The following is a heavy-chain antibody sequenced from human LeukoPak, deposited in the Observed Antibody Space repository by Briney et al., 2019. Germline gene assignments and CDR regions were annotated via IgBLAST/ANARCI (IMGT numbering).Heavy chain of an antibody. CDR1: GFTFSNYA. V-gene: IGHV3-23*01. CDR2: IGISGRDT. J-gene: IGHJ4*02. CDR3: AKVGITMLVVVYFDD. D-gene: IGHD3-22*01. Sequence: GGSLRLSCAASGFTFSNYAMSWVRQAPGKGLEWVSGIGISGRDTYYADSVKGRFTISRDNSKNTLHLQMNSLRAEDTAVYYCAKVGITMLVVVYFDDWGQGTLVTVSS.